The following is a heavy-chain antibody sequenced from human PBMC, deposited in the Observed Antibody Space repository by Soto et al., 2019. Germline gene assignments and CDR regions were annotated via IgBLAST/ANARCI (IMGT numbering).Heavy chain of an antibody. V-gene: IGHV1-24*01. J-gene: IGHJ1*01. CDR3: AKSKILRVAAPEYSQH. CDR1: GYTLTELS. CDR2: FDPEDGET. D-gene: IGHD2-15*01. Sequence: ASVKVSCKVSGYTLTELSMHWVRQAPGKGLEWMGGFDPEDGETIYAQKFQGRVTMTEDTSTDTAYMELSRLRSEDTAVYNCAKSKILRVAAPEYSQHGGRGTRVTVSS.